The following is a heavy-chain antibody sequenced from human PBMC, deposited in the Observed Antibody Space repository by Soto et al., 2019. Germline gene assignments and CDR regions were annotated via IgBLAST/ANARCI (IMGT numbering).Heavy chain of an antibody. CDR1: GGSISSSRYY. CDR3: APERGY. J-gene: IGHJ4*02. V-gene: IGHV4-39*01. D-gene: IGHD3-10*01. CDR2: IYYSGST. Sequence: QLQLQESGPGLVKHSETLSLTCTVSGGSISSSRYYWGWIRQPPGKVLEWIGSIYYSGSTYYNPSLKSRVTLSVDTSKSQFSLKLSSVTAADTAVYYCAPERGYWGQGTLVTVSS.